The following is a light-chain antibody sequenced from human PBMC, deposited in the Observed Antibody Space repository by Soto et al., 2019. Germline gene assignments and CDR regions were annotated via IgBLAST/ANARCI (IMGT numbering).Light chain of an antibody. Sequence: QSVLTQPPSASGTPGQRVTISCSGSSSNIGSNTVNWYQQLPGTAPKLLIYSLNQRPSGVPDRFSDSKSGTSASLAISGLQSEDEADYYCAAWDDNLNGPVFGGGTKVTVL. CDR1: SSNIGSNT. J-gene: IGLJ3*02. V-gene: IGLV1-44*01. CDR3: AAWDDNLNGPV. CDR2: SLN.